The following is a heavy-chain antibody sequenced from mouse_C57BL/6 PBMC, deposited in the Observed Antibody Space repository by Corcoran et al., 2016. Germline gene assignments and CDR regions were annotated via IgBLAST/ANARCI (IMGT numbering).Heavy chain of an antibody. CDR1: GYTFTDYY. D-gene: IGHD2-5*01. CDR2: INPNNGGT. Sequence: EVQLQQSGPELVKPGASVKISCKASGYTFTDYYMNWVKQSHGKSLEWIGDINPNNGGTSYNQKFKGKATLTVDKSSSTAYMELRSLTSEDSAVYYCARRYSNYLFDYWGQGTTLTVSS. J-gene: IGHJ2*01. CDR3: ARRYSNYLFDY. V-gene: IGHV1-26*01.